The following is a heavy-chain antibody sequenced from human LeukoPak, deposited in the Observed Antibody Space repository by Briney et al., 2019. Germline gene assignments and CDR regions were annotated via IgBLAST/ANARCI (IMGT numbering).Heavy chain of an antibody. Sequence: GASVKVSCKASGYTFTGYYMHWVRQAPGQGLEWMGWINPNSGGTNYAQKFQGRVTMTRDTSISTAYMELSRLRSDHTAVYYCARVVNRIATVFDYWGQGTLVIVSS. D-gene: IGHD6-13*01. CDR1: GYTFTGYY. CDR2: INPNSGGT. J-gene: IGHJ4*02. V-gene: IGHV1-2*02. CDR3: ARVVNRIATVFDY.